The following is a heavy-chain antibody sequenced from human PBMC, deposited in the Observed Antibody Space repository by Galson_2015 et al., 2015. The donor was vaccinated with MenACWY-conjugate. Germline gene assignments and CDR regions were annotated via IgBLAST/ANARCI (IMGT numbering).Heavy chain of an antibody. CDR3: VKTRGASFYFDS. J-gene: IGHJ4*02. CDR2: INPGGSSA. Sequence: SMRLSCAASGFIFNTYWMHWVRHAPGKGLVWVSRINPGGSSATYADSVKDRFTIPRDNAKNTLYLQMNSLRPEDHAVFYCVKTRGASFYFDSWGQGTLVTVSS. CDR1: GFIFNTYW. D-gene: IGHD1-26*01. V-gene: IGHV3-74*01.